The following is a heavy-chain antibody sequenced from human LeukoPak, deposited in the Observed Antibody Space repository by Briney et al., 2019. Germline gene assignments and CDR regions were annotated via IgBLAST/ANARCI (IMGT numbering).Heavy chain of an antibody. CDR3: VGDQVDDTGYLR. J-gene: IGHJ4*02. CDR1: GFIFSTYT. CDR2: INGDGRTT. V-gene: IGHV3-64D*06. Sequence: GGSLRLSCSASGFIFSTYTMYSVRQAPGKGLEYVSVINGDGRTTYYIDSVKGRFTISRDNSKNTLYLQMSSLRADDTAVYYCVGDQVDDTGYLRWGQGTRVTVSA. D-gene: IGHD5-12*01.